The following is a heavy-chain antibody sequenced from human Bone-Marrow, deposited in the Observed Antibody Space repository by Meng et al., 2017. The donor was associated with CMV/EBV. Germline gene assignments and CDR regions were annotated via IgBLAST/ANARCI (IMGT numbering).Heavy chain of an antibody. V-gene: IGHV1-8*01. Sequence: ASVKVSCKASGYTFTTYDVNWVRQAAGQGLEWLGWMNPNSGNTGYAQKFQGRVTMTRNTSISTAYMELSSLRSDDTAVYYCARGRSQGSGYSSGRYEGYFDDCGQGTLVTVSS. CDR3: ARGRSQGSGYSSGRYEGYFDD. D-gene: IGHD6-19*01. CDR2: MNPNSGNT. CDR1: GYTFTTYD. J-gene: IGHJ4*02.